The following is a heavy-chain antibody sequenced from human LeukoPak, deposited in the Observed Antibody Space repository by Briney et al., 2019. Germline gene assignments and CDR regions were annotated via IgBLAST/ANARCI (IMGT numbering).Heavy chain of an antibody. J-gene: IGHJ4*02. Sequence: GGSLGLSCTAPGFTFSSYRMHWVRQAPGKALMWVSRIHGDGSSTSTSYADSVKGLFTISSDNAKNTLYLQMDSLRAEDTAVYYCARGPIVGATTLVPFHYWGQGTLVAVSS. V-gene: IGHV3-74*01. CDR3: ARGPIVGATTLVPFHY. D-gene: IGHD1-26*01. CDR1: GFTFSSYR. CDR2: IHGDGSSTST.